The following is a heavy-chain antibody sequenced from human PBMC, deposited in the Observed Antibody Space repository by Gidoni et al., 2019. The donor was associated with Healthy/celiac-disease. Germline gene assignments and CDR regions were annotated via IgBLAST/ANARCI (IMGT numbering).Heavy chain of an antibody. CDR2: SSRSRSYI. D-gene: IGHD3-22*01. CDR3: ASESSGDYYDGLY. J-gene: IGHJ4*02. CDR1: GFTFSSYS. V-gene: IGHV3-21*01. Sequence: VQLVESGGGRVKPGGSLRLSGAASGFTFSSYSMNWVRMATGKGLEWVASSSRSRSYIYYADSVKGRVTISRDNAKNSLYLQMNSLRAEDTAVYYCASESSGDYYDGLYWGQGTLVTVSS.